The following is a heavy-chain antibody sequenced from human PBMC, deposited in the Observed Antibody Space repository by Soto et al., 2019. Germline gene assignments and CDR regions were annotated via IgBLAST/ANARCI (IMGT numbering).Heavy chain of an antibody. CDR3: ARRGYSGYDYGDYYYYYGMDV. D-gene: IGHD5-12*01. CDR2: IIPIFGTA. Sequence: ASVKVSCKASGGTFSSYAISWVRQAPGQGLERMGGIIPIFGTANYAQKFQGRVTITADKSTSTAYMELSSLRSEDTAVYYCARRGYSGYDYGDYYYYYGMDVWGQGTTVTVSS. J-gene: IGHJ6*02. CDR1: GGTFSSYA. V-gene: IGHV1-69*06.